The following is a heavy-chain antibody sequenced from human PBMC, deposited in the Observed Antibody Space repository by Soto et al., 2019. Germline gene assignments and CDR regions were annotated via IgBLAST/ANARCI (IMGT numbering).Heavy chain of an antibody. J-gene: IGHJ6*02. V-gene: IGHV4-34*01. CDR3: ARNSGSRGSSGYYSPFAARENRYGMDV. D-gene: IGHD3-22*01. Sequence: SETLSLTCAVYGGSFSGYYWSWIRQPPGKGLEWIGEINHSGSTNYNPSLKSRVTISVDTSKNQFSLKLSSVTAADTAVYYCARNSGSRGSSGYYSPFAARENRYGMDVWGQGTTVTVSS. CDR2: INHSGST. CDR1: GGSFSGYY.